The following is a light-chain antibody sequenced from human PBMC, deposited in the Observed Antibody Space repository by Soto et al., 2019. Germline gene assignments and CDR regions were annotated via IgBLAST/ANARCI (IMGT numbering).Light chain of an antibody. CDR2: AAS. Sequence: DLQMTQSPSSLSASVGDRVTITCRASQSITTYLHWYQQKPGKAPKLLIYAASNLQSGVPSRFSGSGSGTDFTLTISSLQPEDYATYYCQQSYSAPIAFGQGTRLEIK. CDR1: QSITTY. CDR3: QQSYSAPIA. J-gene: IGKJ5*01. V-gene: IGKV1-39*01.